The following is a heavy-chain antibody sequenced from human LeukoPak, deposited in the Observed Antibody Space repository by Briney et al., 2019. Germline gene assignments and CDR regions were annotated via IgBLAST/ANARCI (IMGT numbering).Heavy chain of an antibody. J-gene: IGHJ5*02. CDR2: IGFDSSTI. V-gene: IGHV3-48*04. Sequence: GGSLRLSCAASGFTFSSYSMNWVRQAPGKGLEWVSHIGFDSSTIYYADSVKGRFTISRDNAKNSLYLQMNSLRAEDTGVYYCANRISGSSSWGQGTLVTVSS. D-gene: IGHD1-26*01. CDR1: GFTFSSYS. CDR3: ANRISGSSS.